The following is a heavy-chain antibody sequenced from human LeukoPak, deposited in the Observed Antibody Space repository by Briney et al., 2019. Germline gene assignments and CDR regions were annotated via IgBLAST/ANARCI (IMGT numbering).Heavy chain of an antibody. CDR3: ASRHYDFWSGYYHKPDYYYYMDV. J-gene: IGHJ6*03. CDR1: GGSISSYY. Sequence: SETLSLTCTVSGGSISSYYWSWIRQPPGKGLEWIGYIYTSGSTNYNPSLKSRVTISVDTSKNQFSLKLSSMTAADTAVYYCASRHYDFWSGYYHKPDYYYYMDVWGKGTTVTVSS. D-gene: IGHD3-3*01. V-gene: IGHV4-4*09. CDR2: IYTSGST.